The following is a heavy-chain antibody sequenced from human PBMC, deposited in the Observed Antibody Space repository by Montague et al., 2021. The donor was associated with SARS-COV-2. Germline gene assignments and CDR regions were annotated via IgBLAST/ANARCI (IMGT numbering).Heavy chain of an antibody. CDR3: VRYSDWFYFDF. J-gene: IGHJ4*02. CDR2: TYYRSKWYS. D-gene: IGHD3-9*01. CDR1: GDSVSRDRVA. V-gene: IGHV6-1*01. Sequence: CAISGDSVSRDRVAGACRRRSRSRGREGLGWTYYRSKWYSDYAPSVRGRLTVNPDASKNEFSLELNYVTPEDTAVYYCVRYSDWFYFDFWGQGTLVTVSS.